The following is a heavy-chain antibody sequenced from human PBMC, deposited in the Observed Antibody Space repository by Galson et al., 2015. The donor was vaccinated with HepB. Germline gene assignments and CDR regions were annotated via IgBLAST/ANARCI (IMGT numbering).Heavy chain of an antibody. CDR3: AKDSRTYDIFGYCSSTSCLPPGRIDY. J-gene: IGHJ4*02. V-gene: IGHV3-30*18. Sequence: SLRLSCAASGFTFSSYGMHWVRQAPGKGLEWVAVISYDGSNKYYADSVKGRFTISRDNSKNTLYLQMNSLRAEDTAVYYCAKDSRTYDIFGYCSSTSCLPPGRIDYWGQGTLVTVSS. CDR2: ISYDGSNK. CDR1: GFTFSSYG. D-gene: IGHD2-2*03.